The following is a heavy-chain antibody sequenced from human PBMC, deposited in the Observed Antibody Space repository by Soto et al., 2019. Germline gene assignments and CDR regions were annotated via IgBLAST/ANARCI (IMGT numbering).Heavy chain of an antibody. Sequence: SETLSLTCAVYGGSFSGYYCSWIRQSPGKGLEWIGEINHSGSTNYNPSLKSRVTISVDMSKNQFSLKLSSVTAADTAVYYCARGVGYDSSGYYPNYWGQGTLVTVSS. CDR3: ARGVGYDSSGYYPNY. CDR1: GGSFSGYY. V-gene: IGHV4-34*01. J-gene: IGHJ4*02. D-gene: IGHD3-22*01. CDR2: INHSGST.